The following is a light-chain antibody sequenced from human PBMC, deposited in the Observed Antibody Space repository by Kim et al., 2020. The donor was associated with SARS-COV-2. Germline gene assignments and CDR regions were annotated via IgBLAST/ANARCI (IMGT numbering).Light chain of an antibody. CDR1: SLRSYY. J-gene: IGLJ2*01. V-gene: IGLV3-19*01. Sequence: VALGQTVRSTCQGDSLRSYYASWYQQKSGQAPVLVIYGKNNRPSGIPDRFSGSSSGNTASLTITGAQAEDEADYYCNSRDSSGNVVFGGGTQLTVL. CDR3: NSRDSSGNVV. CDR2: GKN.